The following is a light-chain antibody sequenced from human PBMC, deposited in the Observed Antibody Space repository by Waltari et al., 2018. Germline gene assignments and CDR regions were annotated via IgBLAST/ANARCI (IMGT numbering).Light chain of an antibody. CDR2: DDT. Sequence: SYVLTQPPSVSVAPGQTAKITCGGSDIAFNNVHWYQQKPGQAPVLFVCDDTDRPSGIRGRFSRSNSRNTATLAISRVGAGDEADYYCQVWDHGSDGGVFGGGTELIV. J-gene: IGLJ3*02. CDR3: QVWDHGSDGGV. CDR1: DIAFNN. V-gene: IGLV3-21*02.